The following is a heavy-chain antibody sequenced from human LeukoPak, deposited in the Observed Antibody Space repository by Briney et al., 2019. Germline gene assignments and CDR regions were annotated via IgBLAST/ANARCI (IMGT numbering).Heavy chain of an antibody. Sequence: GASLRLSCAASGFTFSSYAMSWVRQAPGKGLEWVSAISGSGGSTYYADSVKGRFTISRDNSKSTLYLQMNSLRAEDTAVYYCAKPYYYDSSGFHFDYWGQGTLVTVSS. J-gene: IGHJ4*02. D-gene: IGHD3-22*01. V-gene: IGHV3-23*01. CDR3: AKPYYYDSSGFHFDY. CDR2: ISGSGGST. CDR1: GFTFSSYA.